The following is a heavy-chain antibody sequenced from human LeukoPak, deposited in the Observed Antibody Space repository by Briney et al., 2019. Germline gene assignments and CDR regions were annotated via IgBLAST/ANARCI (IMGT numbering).Heavy chain of an antibody. V-gene: IGHV1-69*13. D-gene: IGHD2-2*01. CDR1: GGTFSSYA. CDR3: ASGAPNVVVPAAETIRYYYYGMDV. Sequence: SVKVSCKASGGTFSSYAISWVRQAPGQGLEWMGGIIPIFGTANYAQKFQGRVTITADESTSTAYMELSSLRSEDTAVYYCASGAPNVVVPAAETIRYYYYGMDVWGQGTTVTVSS. CDR2: IIPIFGTA. J-gene: IGHJ6*02.